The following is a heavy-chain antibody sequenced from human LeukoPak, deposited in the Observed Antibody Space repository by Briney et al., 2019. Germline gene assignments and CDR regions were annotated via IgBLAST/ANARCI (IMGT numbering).Heavy chain of an antibody. CDR2: FYHGGST. D-gene: IGHD6-13*01. V-gene: IGHV4-38-2*02. CDR1: GYSISTGYY. CDR3: ARHLAAAHDY. J-gene: IGHJ4*02. Sequence: KPSETLSLTCTVSGYSISTGYYWDWIRQPPGKGLEWIGTFYHGGSTYYNPSLKSRVTISVDTSKNQFSLKLTSVTAADTAVYYCARHLAAAHDYWGQGTLVTVSS.